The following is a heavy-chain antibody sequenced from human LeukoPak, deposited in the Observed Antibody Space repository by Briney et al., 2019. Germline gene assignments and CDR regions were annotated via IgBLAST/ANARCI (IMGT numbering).Heavy chain of an antibody. CDR2: IVDSGKRT. D-gene: IGHD1-14*01. V-gene: IGHV3-23*01. CDR1: GFTFSNYA. Sequence: GGSLRLSCAASGFTFSNYAMSWVRQSPGKGLEWVSGIVDSGKRTRYGDSVKGRFTMSRDNAKNTLYLQMNSLRAEDTAVYYCARGKPLDYWGQGTLVTVSS. CDR3: ARGKPLDY. J-gene: IGHJ4*02.